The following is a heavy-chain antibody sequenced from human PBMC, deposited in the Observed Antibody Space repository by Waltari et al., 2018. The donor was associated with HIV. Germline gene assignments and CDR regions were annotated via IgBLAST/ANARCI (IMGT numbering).Heavy chain of an antibody. J-gene: IGHJ6*02. CDR1: GGPFSGYY. CDR2: INHSGST. Sequence: QVQLQQWGAGLLKPSETLSPTCAVYGGPFSGYYWGWIRQPPGKGLEWIGEINHSGSTNYNPSLKSRVTISVDTSKNQFSLKLSSVTAADTAVYYGARVQLGDYYYGMDVWGQGTTVTVSS. D-gene: IGHD5-18*01. V-gene: IGHV4-34*01. CDR3: ARVQLGDYYYGMDV.